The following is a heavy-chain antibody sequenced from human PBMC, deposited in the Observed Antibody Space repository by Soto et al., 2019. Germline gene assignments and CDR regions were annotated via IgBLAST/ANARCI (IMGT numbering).Heavy chain of an antibody. D-gene: IGHD6-25*01. J-gene: IGHJ3*02. CDR3: AGEPKGGPAAGAIEI. Sequence: PPDTLSLTCTVSGGSISSGDYCWTWIRQPPGKGLEWIGFIFYTGSPYYNPSLKSRVAISVDTSKNQFSLNLTSVTAADTAVYFCAGEPKGGPAAGAIEIWGQGTMVTVSS. V-gene: IGHV4-30-4*02. CDR1: GGSISSGDYC. CDR2: IFYTGSP.